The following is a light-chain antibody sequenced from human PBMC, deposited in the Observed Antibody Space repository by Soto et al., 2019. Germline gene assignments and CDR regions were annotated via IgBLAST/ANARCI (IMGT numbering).Light chain of an antibody. J-gene: IGLJ2*01. Sequence: QSVLTQPPSVSAAPGQTVTLSCSGSTSNIGNDYVSWYQQLPGTAPKLLIYDNNKRPSGIPDRFSGSKSGTSATLGFTGLQTGDEADYYCATWDSSLTAVVFGGGTKLTVL. CDR3: ATWDSSLTAVV. V-gene: IGLV1-51*01. CDR2: DNN. CDR1: TSNIGNDY.